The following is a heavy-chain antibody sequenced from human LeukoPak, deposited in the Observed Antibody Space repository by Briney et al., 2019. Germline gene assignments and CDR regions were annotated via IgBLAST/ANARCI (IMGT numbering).Heavy chain of an antibody. V-gene: IGHV3-23*01. CDR2: ISGSGGST. D-gene: IGHD3-16*02. Sequence: GGTLRLSCAASGLTFSTYGMTWVRQAPGKGLEWVSAISGSGGSTYYADSVKGRFTISRDNSKNTLYLQMNSLRAEDTAVYYCARVARIGYFDYWGQGTLVTVSS. CDR3: ARVARIGYFDY. CDR1: GLTFSTYG. J-gene: IGHJ4*02.